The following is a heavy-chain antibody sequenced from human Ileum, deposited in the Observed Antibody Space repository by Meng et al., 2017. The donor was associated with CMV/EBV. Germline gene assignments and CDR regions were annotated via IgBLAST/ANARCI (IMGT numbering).Heavy chain of an antibody. CDR1: GGSISSTNW. CDR3: ARADYRDQTGGQIDY. Sequence: GSLRLSCDVSGGSISSTNWCSWVRQPPGKGLEWIGEIYHSGNTNYNPSLKSRVTISVDKSKNQFSLKLSSVTAADTAVYYCARADYRDQTGGQIDYWGQGTLVTVSS. J-gene: IGHJ4*02. CDR2: IYHSGNT. D-gene: IGHD7-27*01. V-gene: IGHV4-4*02.